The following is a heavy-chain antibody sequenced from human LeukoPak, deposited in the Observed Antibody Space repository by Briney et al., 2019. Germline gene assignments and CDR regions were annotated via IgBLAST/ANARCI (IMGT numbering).Heavy chain of an antibody. CDR1: GFTFSNYA. V-gene: IGHV3-23*01. D-gene: IGHD3-22*01. CDR2: VTGGGDST. Sequence: GGSLRLSCAASGFTFSNYAMNWVRQAPGKGLEWISAVTGGGDSTYYADSVKGRFTISRDNAKNSLYLQMNSLRAEDTAVYYCARVDDSSGYLFDYWGQGTLVTVSS. J-gene: IGHJ4*02. CDR3: ARVDDSSGYLFDY.